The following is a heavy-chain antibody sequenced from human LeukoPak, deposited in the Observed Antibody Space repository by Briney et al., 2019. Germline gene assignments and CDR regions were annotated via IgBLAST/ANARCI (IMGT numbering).Heavy chain of an antibody. Sequence: GASLRLSCAASGFSFTTYRMHWVRQAPGKGLEWVSSISSSGSLIKYADSLRGRFTISRDNAKNSVYLQMNSLTAEDTAVYYCARMPSYSNYAFYFMDVWGKGTTVTVSS. CDR3: ARMPSYSNYAFYFMDV. CDR1: GFSFTTYR. J-gene: IGHJ6*03. CDR2: ISSSGSLI. D-gene: IGHD4-11*01. V-gene: IGHV3-21*01.